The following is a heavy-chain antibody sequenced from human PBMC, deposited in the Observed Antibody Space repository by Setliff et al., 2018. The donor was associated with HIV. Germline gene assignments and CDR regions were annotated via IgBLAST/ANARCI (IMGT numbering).Heavy chain of an antibody. CDR3: ARTPKRWLQLSAFDI. V-gene: IGHV4-34*01. Sequence: SETLSLTCAVYGGSFSGYYWSWIRQPPGKGLEWIGEINHSGSTYYSPSLKSRVTISVDTSKNQFSLTLTSVTAADTAVYYCARTPKRWLQLSAFDIWGQGTMVTVSS. CDR1: GGSFSGYY. D-gene: IGHD5-12*01. CDR2: INHSGST. J-gene: IGHJ3*02.